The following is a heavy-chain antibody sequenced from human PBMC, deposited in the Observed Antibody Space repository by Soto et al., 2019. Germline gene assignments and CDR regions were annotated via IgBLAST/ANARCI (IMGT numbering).Heavy chain of an antibody. V-gene: IGHV4-34*01. J-gene: IGHJ5*02. D-gene: IGHD2-15*01. CDR2: INHSGST. CDR1: GGAFSGYY. Sequence: ASETLSLPCAVYGGAFSGYYWSWVRQPPGKGLEWIGEINHSGSTNYNPSLKSRVTISVDTSKNQFSLKLSSVTAADTAVYYCARGRRSGGSCYPLAWFDPWGQGTLVTVSS. CDR3: ARGRRSGGSCYPLAWFDP.